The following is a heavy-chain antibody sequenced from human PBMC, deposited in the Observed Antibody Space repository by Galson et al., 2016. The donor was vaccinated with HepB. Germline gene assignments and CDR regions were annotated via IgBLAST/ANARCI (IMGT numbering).Heavy chain of an antibody. CDR3: ARDLVGAAAGHYYYGMDV. J-gene: IGHJ6*02. CDR2: ISQDENKK. CDR1: GFTFSTYG. D-gene: IGHD6-25*01. Sequence: SLRLSCAASGFTFSTYGMHWVRQAPGKGLEWVAVISQDENKKYYAGSVKGRFTISGDNSKNTLSLQMNSLRVEDTAVYYCARDLVGAAAGHYYYGMDVWGQGTTATV. V-gene: IGHV3-30*03.